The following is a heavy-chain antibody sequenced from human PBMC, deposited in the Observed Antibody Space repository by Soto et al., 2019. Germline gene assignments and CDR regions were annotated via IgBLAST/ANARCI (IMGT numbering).Heavy chain of an antibody. CDR3: AGYFNYYDFWSGNNCFDS. CDR1: GYTFTSYG. Sequence: ASVKVSCKASGYTFTSYGISWVRQAPGQGLEWMGWISAYNGNTNYAQKHQGRVTMTTDTSTSTAYMELRSLRSDDKAVYYCAGYFNYYDFWSGNNCFDSWGQRTLVTVSS. J-gene: IGHJ5*01. CDR2: ISAYNGNT. V-gene: IGHV1-18*01. D-gene: IGHD3-3*01.